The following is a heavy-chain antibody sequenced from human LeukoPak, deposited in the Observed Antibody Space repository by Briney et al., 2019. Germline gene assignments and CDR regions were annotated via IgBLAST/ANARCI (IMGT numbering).Heavy chain of an antibody. CDR2: FHNSGTS. V-gene: IGHV4-30-4*07. J-gene: IGHJ4*02. CDR1: GGSISSGGYS. D-gene: IGHD3-16*01. Sequence: SQTLSLTCAVSGGSISSGGYSWSWIRQPPGKGLEWIGYFHNSGTSTYNPSLKSRVTISADTSKNQFSLKLNSLTTADTAVYYCTRGAGWLIDYWGQGILVTVSS. CDR3: TRGAGWLIDY.